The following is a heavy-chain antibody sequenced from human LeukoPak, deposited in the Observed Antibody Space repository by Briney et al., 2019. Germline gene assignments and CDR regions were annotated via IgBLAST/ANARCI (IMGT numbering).Heavy chain of an antibody. D-gene: IGHD6-13*01. CDR1: GGTFSSYA. CDR2: IIPIFGTA. CDR3: ARGPSLAAAGNHFDY. J-gene: IGHJ4*02. Sequence: ASVKVSCKASGGTFSSYAISWVRQAPGQGLEWMGVIIPIFGTANYAQNFQGRVTITTDESTSTAYIELSSLRSEDTAVYYCARGPSLAAAGNHFDYWGQGTLVTVSS. V-gene: IGHV1-69*05.